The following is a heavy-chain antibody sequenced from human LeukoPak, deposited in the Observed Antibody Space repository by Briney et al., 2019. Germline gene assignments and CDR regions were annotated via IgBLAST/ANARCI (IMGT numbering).Heavy chain of an antibody. J-gene: IGHJ6*03. V-gene: IGHV4-34*01. CDR3: ARGRQWLVYYYYVDV. Sequence: SETLSLTCAVYGGSFSGYYWSWIRQPPGKGLEWIGEINHSGSTNYNPSLKSRVTISVDTSKNQFSLKLSSVTAADTAVYYCARGRQWLVYYYYVDVWGKGTTVTVSS. CDR1: GGSFSGYY. CDR2: INHSGST. D-gene: IGHD6-19*01.